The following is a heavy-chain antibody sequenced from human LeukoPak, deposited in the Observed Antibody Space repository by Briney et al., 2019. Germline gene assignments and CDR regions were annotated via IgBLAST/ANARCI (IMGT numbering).Heavy chain of an antibody. CDR2: IIPIFGTA. D-gene: IGHD5-18*01. V-gene: IGHV1-69*13. J-gene: IGHJ5*02. CDR1: GGTFSSYA. CDR3: ARGGVDTAMVNRGGWFDP. Sequence: SVKVSCKASGGTFSSYAISWVRQAPGQGLEWMGGIIPIFGTANYAQKFQGRVTITADESTSTAYMELSSLRSEDTAVYYCARGGVDTAMVNRGGWFDPWGQGTLVTVSS.